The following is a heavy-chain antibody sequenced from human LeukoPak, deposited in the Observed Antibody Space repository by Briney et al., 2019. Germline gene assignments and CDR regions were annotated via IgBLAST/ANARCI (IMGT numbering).Heavy chain of an antibody. Sequence: GGSLRLSCAASGFTFSSYGMNWVRQAPGKGLEWVSYISRSGSTIYYADSVWGRFTISRDNAKKSLYLQMNSLRDEDTAVYYCANILPPRGLQKDYYYYYGMDVWGQGTTVTVSS. CDR1: GFTFSSYG. D-gene: IGHD3-9*01. CDR2: ISRSGSTI. J-gene: IGHJ6*02. CDR3: ANILPPRGLQKDYYYYYGMDV. V-gene: IGHV3-48*02.